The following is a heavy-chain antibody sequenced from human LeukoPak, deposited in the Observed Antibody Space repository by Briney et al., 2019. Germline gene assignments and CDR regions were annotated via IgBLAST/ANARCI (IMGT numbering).Heavy chain of an antibody. CDR2: IYPGDSDT. J-gene: IGHJ4*02. CDR1: GYSFTSYW. V-gene: IGHV5-51*01. CDR3: ARRDYYDSSGYHFDY. Sequence: GESLKISCKGCGYSFTSYWIGWVRQMPGKGLEWMGIIYPGDSDTRYSPSFQGQVTISADKSISTAYLQWSSLKASDTAMYYCARRDYYDSSGYHFDYWGQGTLVTVSS. D-gene: IGHD3-22*01.